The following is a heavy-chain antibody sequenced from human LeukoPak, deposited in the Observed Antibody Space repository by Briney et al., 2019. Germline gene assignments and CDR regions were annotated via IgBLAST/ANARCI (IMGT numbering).Heavy chain of an antibody. V-gene: IGHV4-39*07. CDR2: IYYTGST. CDR1: GDSITSSYY. J-gene: IGHJ5*02. Sequence: SETLSLTCTVSGDSITSSYYWGWIRQPPGKGLEWIGNIYYTGSTYYNPSLKSRVTISVDTSKNQFSLKLISVTAADTAVYYCARDPFIAVALNWFDPWGQGTLVTVSS. D-gene: IGHD6-19*01. CDR3: ARDPFIAVALNWFDP.